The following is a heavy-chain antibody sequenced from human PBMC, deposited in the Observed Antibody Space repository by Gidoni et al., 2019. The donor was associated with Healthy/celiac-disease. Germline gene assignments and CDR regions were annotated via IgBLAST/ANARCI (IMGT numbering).Heavy chain of an antibody. Sequence: QVQLVESGGGVVQPGRSLRLSCAASGFTFSSYGMHWVRQAPGKGLEWVAVIWYDGSNKYYADSVKGRFTISRDNSKNTLYLQMNSLRAEDTAVYYCARDRGYCSSTSCYEHYGMDVWGQGTTVTVSS. CDR3: ARDRGYCSSTSCYEHYGMDV. CDR2: IWYDGSNK. D-gene: IGHD2-2*01. CDR1: GFTFSSYG. J-gene: IGHJ6*02. V-gene: IGHV3-33*01.